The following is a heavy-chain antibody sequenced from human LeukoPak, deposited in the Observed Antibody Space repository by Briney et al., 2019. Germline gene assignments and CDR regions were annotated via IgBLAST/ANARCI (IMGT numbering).Heavy chain of an antibody. CDR1: GGSISSGGYS. Sequence: TSETLSLTCAVSGGSISSGGYSWSWIRQPPGKGLEWIGYTYHSGSTYYNPSLKSRVTISVDRSKNQFSLKLSSVTAADTAVYYCARGIAAAGNYFDYWGQGTLVTVSS. V-gene: IGHV4-30-2*01. J-gene: IGHJ4*02. D-gene: IGHD6-13*01. CDR3: ARGIAAAGNYFDY. CDR2: TYHSGST.